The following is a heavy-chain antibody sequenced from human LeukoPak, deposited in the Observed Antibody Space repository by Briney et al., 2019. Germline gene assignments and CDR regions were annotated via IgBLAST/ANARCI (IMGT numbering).Heavy chain of an antibody. D-gene: IGHD3-22*01. J-gene: IGHJ5*02. CDR1: GFTFSSYG. CDR3: ARAIDPLGYYDSSGYGWLDP. CDR2: ISYDGSNK. Sequence: PGGSLRLSCAASGFTFSSYGMHWVRQAPGKGLEWVAVISYDGSNKYYADSVKGRFTISRDNSKNTLYLQMNSLRAEDTAVYYCARAIDPLGYYDSSGYGWLDPWGQGTLVTVSS. V-gene: IGHV3-30*03.